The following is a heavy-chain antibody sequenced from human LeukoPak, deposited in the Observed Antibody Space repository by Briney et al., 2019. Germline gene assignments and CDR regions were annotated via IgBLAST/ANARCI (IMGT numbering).Heavy chain of an antibody. CDR3: ASSIAVAGTALFDY. D-gene: IGHD6-19*01. CDR2: ISSSSSYI. J-gene: IGHJ4*02. CDR1: GFTFSSYE. Sequence: GGSLRLSCAASGFTFSSYEMNWVRQAPGKGLEWVSSISSSSSYIYYADSVKGRFTISRDNAKNSLYLQMNSLRAEDTAVYYCASSIAVAGTALFDYWGQGTLVTVSS. V-gene: IGHV3-21*01.